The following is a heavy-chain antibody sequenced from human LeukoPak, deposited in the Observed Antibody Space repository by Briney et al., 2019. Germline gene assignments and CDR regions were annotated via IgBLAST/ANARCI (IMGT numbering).Heavy chain of an antibody. J-gene: IGHJ4*02. Sequence: PSETLSLPCTVSGGSISSYYWSWIRQPPGKGLEWIGYIYYSGSTNYNPSLKSRVTISVDTSKNQFSLKLSSVTAADTAVYYCASQDIVLMVYAIDYWGQGTLVTVSS. CDR3: ASQDIVLMVYAIDY. CDR2: IYYSGST. V-gene: IGHV4-59*12. CDR1: GGSISSYY. D-gene: IGHD2-8*01.